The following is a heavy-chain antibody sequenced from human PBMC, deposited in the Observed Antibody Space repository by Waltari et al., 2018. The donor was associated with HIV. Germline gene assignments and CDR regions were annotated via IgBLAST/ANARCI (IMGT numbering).Heavy chain of an antibody. CDR2: ISNNGNYK. V-gene: IGHV3-21*01. Sequence: DVQLVESGGGLVKPGGSLRLSCAASGFSFSSHSINWVRKAPGKGLEWVSSISNNGNYKDYTDSVKGRFTISRDNAKNSLYLQMNSLRAEDTAVYYCARGGNYDFWSGWYDYYYGMDVWGQGTTVTVSS. CDR1: GFSFSSHS. D-gene: IGHD3-3*01. J-gene: IGHJ6*02. CDR3: ARGGNYDFWSGWYDYYYGMDV.